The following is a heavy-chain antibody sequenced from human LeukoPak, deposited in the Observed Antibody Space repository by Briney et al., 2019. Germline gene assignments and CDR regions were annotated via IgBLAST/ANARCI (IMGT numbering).Heavy chain of an antibody. CDR1: GFTFSSYE. CDR2: ISGSGGST. D-gene: IGHD6-19*01. J-gene: IGHJ6*03. CDR3: AKDDSGWYEWGYYYYYMDV. V-gene: IGHV3-23*01. Sequence: GGSLGLSCAASGFTFSSYEMNWVRQAPGKGLEWVSAISGSGGSTYYADSVKGRFTISRDNSKNTLYLQMNSLRAEATAVYYCAKDDSGWYEWGYYYYYMDVWGKGTTVTISS.